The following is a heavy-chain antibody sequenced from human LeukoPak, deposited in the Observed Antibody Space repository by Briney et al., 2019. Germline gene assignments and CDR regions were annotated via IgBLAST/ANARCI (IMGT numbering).Heavy chain of an antibody. D-gene: IGHD5-24*01. CDR1: AFTFSSYS. V-gene: IGHV3-48*01. CDR3: ARDRMATIYYFDY. Sequence: GGSLRLSCAASAFTFSSYSMNWVRQAPGKGLEWVSYISSSSSTIYYADSVKGRFTISRDNAKNSLYLQMNSLRAEDTAVYYCARDRMATIYYFDYWGQGTLVTVSS. J-gene: IGHJ4*02. CDR2: ISSSSSTI.